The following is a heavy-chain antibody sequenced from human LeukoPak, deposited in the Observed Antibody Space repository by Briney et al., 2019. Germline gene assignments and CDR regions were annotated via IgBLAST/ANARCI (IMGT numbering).Heavy chain of an antibody. V-gene: IGHV3-7*01. Sequence: GGSLRLSCAASGCTFSIYWMSWVRQAPGKGLEWVANIKQDGSEKYYVDSVKGRFTICRDNAKNSLYLQMNSLRAEDTAVYYCARSKAAAFDYWGQGTLVTVSS. CDR1: GCTFSIYW. CDR2: IKQDGSEK. J-gene: IGHJ4*02. CDR3: ARSKAAAFDY. D-gene: IGHD6-25*01.